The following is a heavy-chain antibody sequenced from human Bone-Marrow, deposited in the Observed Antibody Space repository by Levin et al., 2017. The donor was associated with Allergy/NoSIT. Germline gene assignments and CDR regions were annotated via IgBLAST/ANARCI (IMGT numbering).Heavy chain of an antibody. D-gene: IGHD6-25*01. Sequence: HPGESLKISCVASGFTFSSYAMSWVRQAPGKGLEWVSAISGGAETTYYADSVKGRFTISRDNSKNTLYLQMNSLRAEDTAIYYCAKDHRYSTGLGAFDIWGLGTMVTVSS. CDR2: ISGGAETT. V-gene: IGHV3-23*01. CDR1: GFTFSSYA. J-gene: IGHJ3*02. CDR3: AKDHRYSTGLGAFDI.